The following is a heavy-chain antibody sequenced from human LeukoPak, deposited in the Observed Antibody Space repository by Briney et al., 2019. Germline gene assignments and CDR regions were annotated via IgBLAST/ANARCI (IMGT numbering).Heavy chain of an antibody. CDR3: ARDQRYSSSSVDY. CDR1: GFTFSNFG. D-gene: IGHD6-6*01. V-gene: IGHV3-33*01. J-gene: IGHJ4*02. CDR2: IWYDGSNK. Sequence: PGRSLRLSCAASGFTFSNFGMHWVRQAPGKGLEWVAVIWYDGSNKYYTDSVKGRFTISRDNSKNTLYLQMNSLRAEDTAVYYCARDQRYSSSSVDYWGQGTLVTVSS.